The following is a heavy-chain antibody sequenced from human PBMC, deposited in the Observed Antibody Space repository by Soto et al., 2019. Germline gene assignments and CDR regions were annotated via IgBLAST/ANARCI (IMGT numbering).Heavy chain of an antibody. D-gene: IGHD2-15*01. CDR3: ARGRYCLTGRCFPNWFDS. CDR2: IYKSATT. J-gene: IGHJ5*01. CDR1: GDSISSVDYF. Sequence: SETLSLTCSVSGDSISSVDYFWAWIRQPPGQALEYIGYIYKSATTYYNPSFESRVAISLDTSKSQFSLNVTSVTAADTAVYFCARGRYCLTGRCFPNWFDSWGQGILVTVSS. V-gene: IGHV4-30-4*01.